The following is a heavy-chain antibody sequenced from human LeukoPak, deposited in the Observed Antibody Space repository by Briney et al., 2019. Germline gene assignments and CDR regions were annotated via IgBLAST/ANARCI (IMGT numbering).Heavy chain of an antibody. CDR2: IYYSGST. J-gene: IGHJ4*02. D-gene: IGHD5-18*01. CDR3: ATVDTAMGCFDY. Sequence: SETLSLTCTVSGGSISSYYWSWIRQPPGKGLEWIGYIYYSGSTNYNPSLKSRVTISVDTSKNQFSLKLSSVTAADTAAYYCATVDTAMGCFDYWGQGTLVTVSS. CDR1: GGSISSYY. V-gene: IGHV4-59*01.